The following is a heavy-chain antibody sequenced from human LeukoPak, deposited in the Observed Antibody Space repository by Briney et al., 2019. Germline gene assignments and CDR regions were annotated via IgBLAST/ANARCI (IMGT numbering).Heavy chain of an antibody. CDR2: ISSGSGYI. V-gene: IGHV3-21*01. Sequence: GGSLGLSCAASGFTFSSCSMNWVRQAPGKGLEWVSFISSGSGYIYYADSVKGRFTISRDNAKNSLYLQMNSLRAEDTAVYYCARTGPTTVTTFDGFHIWGQGTMVTVSS. CDR3: ARTGPTTVTTFDGFHI. D-gene: IGHD4-17*01. CDR1: GFTFSSCS. J-gene: IGHJ3*02.